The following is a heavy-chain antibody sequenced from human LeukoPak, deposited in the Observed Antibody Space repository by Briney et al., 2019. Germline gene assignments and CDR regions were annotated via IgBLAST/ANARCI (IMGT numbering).Heavy chain of an antibody. CDR1: GGSISSGGYY. CDR2: IYYSGST. CDR3: ARTWDYEWYFDY. V-gene: IGHV4-31*03. J-gene: IGHJ4*02. D-gene: IGHD4-17*01. Sequence: KASQTLSLTCTVSGGSISSGGYYWSWIRQHPGKGLEWIGYIYYSGSTYYNPSLKSRVTISVDTSKNQFSLKLSSVTAADTAVYYCARTWDYEWYFDYWGQGTLVTVSS.